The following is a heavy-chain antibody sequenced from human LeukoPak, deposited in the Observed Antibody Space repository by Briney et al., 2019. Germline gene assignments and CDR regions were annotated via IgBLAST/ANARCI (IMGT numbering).Heavy chain of an antibody. CDR1: GFTFTDNY. V-gene: IGHV3-11*01. D-gene: IGHD3-22*01. CDR3: ARVRDYYYDTSGYPRIDAFDI. Sequence: GGSLRLSCAASGFTFTDNYMSWIRQAPGKGLEWVSYISSYGKTIYYADSVEGRFTISRDNAKNSLYLQMNSLRAEDTAVYYCARVRDYYYDTSGYPRIDAFDIWGQGTMVTVSS. J-gene: IGHJ3*02. CDR2: ISSYGKTI.